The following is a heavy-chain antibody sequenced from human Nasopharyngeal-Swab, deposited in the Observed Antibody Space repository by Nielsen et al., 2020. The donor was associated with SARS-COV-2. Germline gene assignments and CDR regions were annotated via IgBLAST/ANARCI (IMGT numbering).Heavy chain of an antibody. Sequence: GSLRLSCTVSGGSISSRSSYWGWIRQPPGKGLEWIGSIYYSGSTHYNPSLKSRVTISVDTSKNQFSLKLSSVTAADTAVYYCARATSLIGVWGSYRYTGHDYWGQGTLVTVSS. D-gene: IGHD3-16*02. CDR3: ARATSLIGVWGSYRYTGHDY. J-gene: IGHJ4*02. CDR1: GGSISSRSSY. V-gene: IGHV4-39*07. CDR2: IYYSGST.